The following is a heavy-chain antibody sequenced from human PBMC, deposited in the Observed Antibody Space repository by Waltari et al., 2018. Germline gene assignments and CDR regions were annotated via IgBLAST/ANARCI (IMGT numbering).Heavy chain of an antibody. J-gene: IGHJ6*02. V-gene: IGHV3-33*01. Sequence: QMQLVESGGGVVQPGRSLRLSCAPSGLTFSSYAMHWVRQAPGKGLEWVAVIWYDGTKTYHADSVRGRFSISRDNFQSILYLQMDSLRAEDTAVYYCARVHGRVHYYGMDIWGQGTTVIVSS. CDR2: IWYDGTKT. CDR1: GLTFSSYA. CDR3: ARVHGRVHYYGMDI. D-gene: IGHD3-10*01.